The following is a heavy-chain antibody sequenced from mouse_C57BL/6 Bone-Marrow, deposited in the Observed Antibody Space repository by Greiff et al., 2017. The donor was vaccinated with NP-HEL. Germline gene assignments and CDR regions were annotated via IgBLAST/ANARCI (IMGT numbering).Heavy chain of an antibody. Sequence: QVQLQQPGAELVKPGASVKMSCKASGYTFTSYWITWVKQRPGQGLEWIGDIYPGSGSTNYNEKFKSKATLTVDTSSSTAYTQLSSLTSEDSAVYYCARGSYGSSSYWYFDVWGTGTTVTVSS. V-gene: IGHV1-55*01. CDR1: GYTFTSYW. CDR2: IYPGSGST. D-gene: IGHD1-1*01. CDR3: ARGSYGSSSYWYFDV. J-gene: IGHJ1*03.